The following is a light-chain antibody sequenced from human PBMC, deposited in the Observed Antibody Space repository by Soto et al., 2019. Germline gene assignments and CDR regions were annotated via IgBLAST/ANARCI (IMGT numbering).Light chain of an antibody. CDR1: QSVSIT. Sequence: EIVMTQSPATLSVSPGEGATLSCRASQSVSITIAWYQQKPGQAPRLLIYGASTRATGIPARFSGSGSGTEFTLTISSLQSEDFAVYYCQQYKDWPTTFGQGTKVEIK. J-gene: IGKJ1*01. CDR3: QQYKDWPTT. V-gene: IGKV3-15*01. CDR2: GAS.